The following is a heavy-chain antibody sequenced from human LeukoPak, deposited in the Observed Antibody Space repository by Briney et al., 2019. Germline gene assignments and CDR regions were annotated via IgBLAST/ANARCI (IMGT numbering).Heavy chain of an antibody. D-gene: IGHD5-12*01. Sequence: GASVKVSCKASGYTFTSYYMHWVRQAPGQGLEWMGWINPNSGGTNYAQKFQGRVTLPRDTSISTAYMELSRLRSDDTAVYYCARVRPRYSWFDPWGQGTLVTVSS. J-gene: IGHJ5*02. CDR3: ARVRPRYSWFDP. CDR1: GYTFTSYY. CDR2: INPNSGGT. V-gene: IGHV1-2*02.